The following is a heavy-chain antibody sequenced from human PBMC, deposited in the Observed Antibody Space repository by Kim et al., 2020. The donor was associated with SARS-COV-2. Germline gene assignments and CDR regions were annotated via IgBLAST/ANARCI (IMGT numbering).Heavy chain of an antibody. CDR1: GGSISSSSYY. Sequence: SETLSLTCTVSGGSISSSSYYWGWIRQPPGKGLEWIGSIYYSGSTYYNPSLKSRVTISVDTSKNQFSLKLSSVTAADTAVYYCARHSGAPSVAGTRGWFDPWGQGTLVTVSS. CDR3: ARHSGAPSVAGTRGWFDP. J-gene: IGHJ5*02. V-gene: IGHV4-39*01. CDR2: IYYSGST. D-gene: IGHD1-7*01.